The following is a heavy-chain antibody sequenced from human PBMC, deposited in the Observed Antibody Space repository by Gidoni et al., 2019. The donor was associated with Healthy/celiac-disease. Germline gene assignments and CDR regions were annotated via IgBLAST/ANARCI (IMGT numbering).Heavy chain of an antibody. V-gene: IGHV3-48*04. J-gene: IGHJ5*02. CDR1: GLTFRTYS. CDR2: ISSTSSTI. Sequence: EVQLVESGGGFVQPGGSLRLSCAASGLTFRTYSMNWVRQAPGKGLEWVSYISSTSSTIDYADSVRGRFTISRDNAKNSLDLQMNSLRAEDTAVYYCTRDRRNWIDPWGQGTLVTVSS. CDR3: TRDRRNWIDP.